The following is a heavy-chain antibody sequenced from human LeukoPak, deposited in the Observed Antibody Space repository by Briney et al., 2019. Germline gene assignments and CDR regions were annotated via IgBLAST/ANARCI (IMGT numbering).Heavy chain of an antibody. CDR3: ARDRGRSDGYKEDT. J-gene: IGHJ4*02. Sequence: ASVKVSCKASGYTFTGYYMHWVRQAPGQGLEWMGRINPNSGGTNYAQKFQGRVTMTRDTSISTAYMELSRLRSDDTAVYYCARDRGRSDGYKEDTWGQGTLVTVSS. CDR2: INPNSGGT. V-gene: IGHV1-2*06. D-gene: IGHD5-24*01. CDR1: GYTFTGYY.